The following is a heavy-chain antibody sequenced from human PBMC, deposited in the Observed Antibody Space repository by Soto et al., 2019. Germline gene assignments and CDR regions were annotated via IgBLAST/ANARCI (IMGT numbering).Heavy chain of an antibody. D-gene: IGHD3-3*01. CDR1: GYTFTSYD. Sequence: ASVKVSCKASGYTFTSYDINWVRQATGQGLERMGWMNPNSGNTGYAQKFQGRVTMTRNTSISTAYMELSSLRSEDTAVYYCARASMFYDFWSGYFAYDYYYYMDVWGKGTTVTVSS. J-gene: IGHJ6*03. V-gene: IGHV1-8*01. CDR2: MNPNSGNT. CDR3: ARASMFYDFWSGYFAYDYYYYMDV.